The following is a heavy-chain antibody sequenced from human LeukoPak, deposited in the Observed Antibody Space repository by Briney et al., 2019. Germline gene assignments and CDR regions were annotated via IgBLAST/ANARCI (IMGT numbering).Heavy chain of an antibody. D-gene: IGHD6-19*01. CDR3: ARDVVAGTGNFDY. V-gene: IGHV3-33*01. J-gene: IGHJ4*02. CDR2: IWYDGSNK. Sequence: GGSLRLSCAASGFTFSSYGMHWVRQAPGKGLEWVAVIWYDGSNKYYADSVKGRFTISRDNSKNTLYLQMNSLRAEDTAVYYCARDVVAGTGNFDYWGQGTLVTVSS. CDR1: GFTFSSYG.